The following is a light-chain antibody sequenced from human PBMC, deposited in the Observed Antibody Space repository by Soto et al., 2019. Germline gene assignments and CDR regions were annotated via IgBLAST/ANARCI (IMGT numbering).Light chain of an antibody. CDR3: SSYTSASTLLYL. V-gene: IGLV2-14*01. CDR1: SSDVGGYNY. CDR2: GVT. J-gene: IGLJ1*01. Sequence: QSVLTQPASVSGSPGQSITISCTGTSSDVGGYNYVSWYQQHPGIAPKLLIYGVTNRPSGVSPRFSGSKSGNTASLTISGLQAEDEADYHCSSYTSASTLLYLFGTGTKLT.